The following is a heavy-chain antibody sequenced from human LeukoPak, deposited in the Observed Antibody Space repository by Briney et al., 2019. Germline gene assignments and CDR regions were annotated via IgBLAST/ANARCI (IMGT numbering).Heavy chain of an antibody. CDR1: GFTFSSYA. Sequence: GGSLRLSCAASGFTFSSYAMSWVRQAPGKGLEWVSGISGSGGSTYYVDSVKGRFTISRDNSKNTLYLQMNSLRAEDTAVYYCARRSGIAVAGAFDYWGQGTLVTVSS. V-gene: IGHV3-23*01. D-gene: IGHD6-19*01. CDR3: ARRSGIAVAGAFDY. J-gene: IGHJ4*02. CDR2: ISGSGGST.